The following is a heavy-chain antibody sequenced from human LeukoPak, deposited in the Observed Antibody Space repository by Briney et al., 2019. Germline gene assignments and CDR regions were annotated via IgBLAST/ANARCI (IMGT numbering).Heavy chain of an antibody. D-gene: IGHD2-15*01. CDR3: ARDVRGWYYMDV. CDR1: GFTFSSYS. V-gene: IGHV3-21*01. Sequence: PGGSLRLSCAASGFTFSSYSMNWVRQAPGKGLEWVSSISSSSSYIYYADLVKGRFTISRDNAKSSLYLQMNSLRAEDTAVYYCARDVRGWYYMDVWGKGTTVTVSS. CDR2: ISSSSSYI. J-gene: IGHJ6*03.